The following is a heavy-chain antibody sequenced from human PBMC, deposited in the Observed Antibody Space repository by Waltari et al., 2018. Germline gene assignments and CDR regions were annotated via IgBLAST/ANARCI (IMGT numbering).Heavy chain of an antibody. D-gene: IGHD2-15*01. CDR3: AKSSRGGIVVVVASFDY. CDR1: GFTFSSYG. CDR2: ISYDGSNK. J-gene: IGHJ4*02. V-gene: IGHV3-30*18. Sequence: QVQLVESGGGVVQPGRSLRLSCAASGFTFSSYGMHWVRQAPGKGLEWVAVISYDGSNKYYADSVKGRFTISRDNSKNTLYLQMNSLRAEDTAVYYCAKSSRGGIVVVVASFDYWGQGTLVTVSS.